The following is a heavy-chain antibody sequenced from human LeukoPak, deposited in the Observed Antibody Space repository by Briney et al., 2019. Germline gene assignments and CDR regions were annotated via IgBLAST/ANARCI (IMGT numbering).Heavy chain of an antibody. Sequence: GGSLRLSCAASGFTFSSYAMHWVRQAPGKGLEWVAVISYDGSNKYYADSVKGRFTISRDNSKNTLYLQMNSLRAEDTAVYYCARDPHVGSGWYSSGWFDPWGQGTLVTVSS. CDR1: GFTFSSYA. V-gene: IGHV3-30*01. CDR2: ISYDGSNK. J-gene: IGHJ5*02. D-gene: IGHD6-19*01. CDR3: ARDPHVGSGWYSSGWFDP.